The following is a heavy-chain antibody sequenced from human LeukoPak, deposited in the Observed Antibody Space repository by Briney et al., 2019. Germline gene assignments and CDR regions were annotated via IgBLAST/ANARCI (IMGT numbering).Heavy chain of an antibody. D-gene: IGHD6-19*01. V-gene: IGHV4-38-2*01. Sequence: SETLSLTCAVSGYSISSGYYWGWIRQPPGKGLEWIGSICHSGSTYYNPSLKSRVTISVDTSKNQFSLKLSSVTAADTAVYYCARGRYSSGWYNWFDPWGQGTLVTVSS. CDR1: GYSISSGYY. CDR2: ICHSGST. CDR3: ARGRYSSGWYNWFDP. J-gene: IGHJ5*02.